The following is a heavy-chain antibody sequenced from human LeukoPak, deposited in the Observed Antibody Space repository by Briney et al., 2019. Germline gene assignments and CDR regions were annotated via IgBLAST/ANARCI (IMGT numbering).Heavy chain of an antibody. CDR3: AKRPMAGSGSSPNRHFDY. Sequence: PGGSLRLSCAASGFTFSTYTMSWVRQAPGKGLEWVSTVTGSGFTTYYADSVKGRFTISRDNSKNTLYLQMNSLRAEDTAVYYCAKRPMAGSGSSPNRHFDYWGQGTLVTVSS. J-gene: IGHJ4*02. D-gene: IGHD1-26*01. CDR2: VTGSGFTT. V-gene: IGHV3-23*01. CDR1: GFTFSTYT.